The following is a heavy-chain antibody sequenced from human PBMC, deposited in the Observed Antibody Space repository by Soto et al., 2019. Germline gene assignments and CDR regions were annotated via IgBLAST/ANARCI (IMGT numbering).Heavy chain of an antibody. J-gene: IGHJ6*03. D-gene: IGHD6-19*01. CDR1: GFSLSNGKVG. V-gene: IGHV2-26*01. CDR2: LFSNDEK. Sequence: HVTLKASGPVLVNPTETLTLTCTVSGFSLSNGKVGVSWIRQPPGKALEWLAHLFSNDEKSYRTSLKSRLTISEDTSKSQVVLTMTNVDPVDTATYYCARILFGRSVAGGYFYMDVWGKGTTVTVSS. CDR3: ARILFGRSVAGGYFYMDV.